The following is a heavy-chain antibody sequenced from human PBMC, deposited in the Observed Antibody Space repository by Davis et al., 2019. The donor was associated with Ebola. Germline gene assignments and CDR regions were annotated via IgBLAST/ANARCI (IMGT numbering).Heavy chain of an antibody. CDR3: AKEIGGSGWYSIDY. J-gene: IGHJ4*02. V-gene: IGHV3-66*01. CDR1: GFTVSSNY. CDR2: IYSGGST. Sequence: GGSLRLSCAASGFTVSSNYMSWVRQAPGKGLEWVSVIYSGGSTYYADSVKGRFTISRDNSKNTLSLQMDSLRVDDTAIYYCAKEIGGSGWYSIDYWGQGALVTVSS. D-gene: IGHD6-19*01.